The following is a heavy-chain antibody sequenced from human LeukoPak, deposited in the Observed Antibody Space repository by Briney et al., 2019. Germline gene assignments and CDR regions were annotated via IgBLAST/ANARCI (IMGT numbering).Heavy chain of an antibody. J-gene: IGHJ5*02. V-gene: IGHV1-8*03. Sequence: ASVKVSCKASGYTFTSYDINWVRQATGQGLEWMGWMNPNSGNTGYAQKFQGRVTITRNTSISTAYVELSSLRSEDTAVYYCARLRGYCSSTSCPPRAWFDPWGQGTLVTVSS. CDR2: MNPNSGNT. CDR1: GYTFTSYD. CDR3: ARLRGYCSSTSCPPRAWFDP. D-gene: IGHD2-2*01.